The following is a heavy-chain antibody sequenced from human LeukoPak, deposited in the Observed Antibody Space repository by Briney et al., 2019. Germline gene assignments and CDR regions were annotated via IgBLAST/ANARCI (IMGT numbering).Heavy chain of an antibody. V-gene: IGHV1-2*02. J-gene: IGHJ6*03. CDR2: INPNSGGT. CDR3: ARTDLDYGALYYMDV. CDR1: GYTFTDYY. Sequence: ASVKVSCKASGYTFTDYYMHWVRQAPGQGLEWMGWINPNSGGTNYAQKFQGRVTMTRDTSISTAYMELSRLRSDDTAVYYCARTDLDYGALYYMDVWGKGTTVTVSS. D-gene: IGHD4-17*01.